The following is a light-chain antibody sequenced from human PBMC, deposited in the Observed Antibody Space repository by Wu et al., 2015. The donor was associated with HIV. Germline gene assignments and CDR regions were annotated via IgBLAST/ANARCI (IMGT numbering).Light chain of an antibody. Sequence: IVLRQSPGTLSLSPGERATLSCRASQSVSSNYLAWYQQKPGQAPRLLIYGASSRATDIPDRFSGSGSGTDFTLSISRLEPEDLAVYYCQHYGTSPQVTFGGGTKVEIK. CDR1: QSVSSNY. CDR2: GAS. CDR3: QHYGTSPQVT. J-gene: IGKJ4*01. V-gene: IGKV3-20*01.